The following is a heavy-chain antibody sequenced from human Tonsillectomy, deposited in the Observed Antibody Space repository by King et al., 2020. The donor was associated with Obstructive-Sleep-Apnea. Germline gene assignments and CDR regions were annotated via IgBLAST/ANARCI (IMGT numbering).Heavy chain of an antibody. V-gene: IGHV1-18*04. Sequence: VQLVESGAEVKKPGASLKVSCKASGYTFTNYGINWVRQAPGQGLEWMGWISSYNGNTNYAQKLQGRVTMTTDTSTSTAYMELRSLRSDDTAIYYCTRAYYDSRPREPNWFDPWGQGTLVTVSS. J-gene: IGHJ5*02. CDR3: TRAYYDSRPREPNWFDP. CDR1: GYTFTNYG. CDR2: ISSYNGNT. D-gene: IGHD3-22*01.